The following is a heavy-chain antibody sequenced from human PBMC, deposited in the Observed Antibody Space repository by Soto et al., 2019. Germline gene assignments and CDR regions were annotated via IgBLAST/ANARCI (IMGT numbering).Heavy chain of an antibody. D-gene: IGHD2-2*01. CDR3: ARVVPGAEAWFGP. CDR1: GGTFRNYA. Sequence: QVQLVQSGAEVKKPGSSVKLSCKTSGGTFRNYAINWVRQAPGQGLEWMGGSIPVFGTANYAQTFQGRFTITADESTSTAYMELRSLRSDDTAVYYCARVVPGAEAWFGPWGQGTLVTVSS. CDR2: SIPVFGTA. J-gene: IGHJ5*02. V-gene: IGHV1-69*01.